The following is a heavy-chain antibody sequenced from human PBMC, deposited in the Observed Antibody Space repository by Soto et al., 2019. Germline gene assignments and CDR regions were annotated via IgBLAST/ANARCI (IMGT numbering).Heavy chain of an antibody. D-gene: IGHD4-17*01. CDR2: ISYDGSNK. CDR1: GFTFSSYA. V-gene: IGHV3-30-3*01. Sequence: QVQLVESGGGVVQPGRSLRLSCAASGFTFSSYAMHWVRQAPGKGLEWVAVISYDGSNKYYADSVKGRFTISRDNSKNTLYLQMNSLRAEDTAVYYCARVPTVVTTAYCFDYWGQGTLVTVSS. CDR3: ARVPTVVTTAYCFDY. J-gene: IGHJ4*02.